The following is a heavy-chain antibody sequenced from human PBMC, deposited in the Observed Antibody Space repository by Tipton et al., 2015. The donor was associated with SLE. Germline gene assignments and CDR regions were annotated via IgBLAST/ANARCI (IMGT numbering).Heavy chain of an antibody. V-gene: IGHV4-61*02. CDR1: SDSISSGTYN. J-gene: IGHJ4*02. Sequence: LRLSCTVSSDSISSGTYNWGWIRQPAGKGLEWIGRIYTGGNTKYNPSLESRVTLSADASKAQFSLKLTSVTAADTAVYYCVVCSPSSCAYFDYWGQGRLVTVSS. D-gene: IGHD2-2*01. CDR3: VVCSPSSCAYFDY. CDR2: IYTGGNT.